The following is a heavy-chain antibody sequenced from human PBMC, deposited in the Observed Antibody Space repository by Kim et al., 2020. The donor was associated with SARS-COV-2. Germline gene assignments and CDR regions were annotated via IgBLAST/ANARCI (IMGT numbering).Heavy chain of an antibody. Sequence: SETLSLTCTVSGDAFSSDSYFWGWIRQPPGKGLEWIGSTHHRGITYHNPSLKSRATIFVDTPKNLLSLKLSSVTAADTAVYYCIRSKNTSGISWGRG. D-gene: IGHD1-1*01. CDR3: IRSKNTSGIS. J-gene: IGHJ1*01. CDR1: GDAFSSDSYF. CDR2: THHRGIT. V-gene: IGHV4-39*01.